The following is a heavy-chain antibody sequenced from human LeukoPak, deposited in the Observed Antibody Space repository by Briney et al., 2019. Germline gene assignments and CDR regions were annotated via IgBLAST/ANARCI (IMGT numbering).Heavy chain of an antibody. CDR3: ARGPRNWVRGSSWSTPDY. J-gene: IGHJ4*02. Sequence: GASVKVSCKASGYTFTGYYMHWLRQAPGQGLEWMGWIKPNSGGTNYAQKFQGRVTMTRDTSISTAYMELSRLRSDDTAVYYCARGPRNWVRGSSWSTPDYWGQGTLVTVSS. D-gene: IGHD6-13*01. CDR1: GYTFTGYY. V-gene: IGHV1-2*02. CDR2: IKPNSGGT.